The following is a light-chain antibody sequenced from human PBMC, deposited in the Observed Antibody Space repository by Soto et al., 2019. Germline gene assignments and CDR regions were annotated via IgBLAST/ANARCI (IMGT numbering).Light chain of an antibody. CDR2: EVG. CDR1: SSDIGTYIY. V-gene: IGLV2-14*01. Sequence: QSALTQPASVSGSPGQSITISCTGTSSDIGTYIYVSWYLQHPGKAPKLLIYEVGNRPSGVSNRFSGSKSGTTASLTISGLQAEDEADYYCSSYTSSSTLVFGTGTKLTVL. J-gene: IGLJ1*01. CDR3: SSYTSSSTLV.